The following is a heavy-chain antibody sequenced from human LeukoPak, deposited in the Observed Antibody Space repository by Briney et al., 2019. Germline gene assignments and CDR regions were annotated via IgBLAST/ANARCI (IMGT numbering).Heavy chain of an antibody. D-gene: IGHD3-10*01. CDR3: ARDMDAYYGSGSYYILDP. CDR1: GVSINTNSYF. CDR2: FYHLEGT. J-gene: IGHJ5*02. Sequence: SETLSLTCIVSGVSINTNSYFWGWIRQSPGKGLEWIGSFYHLEGTNYNPSLKSRVTISVDTSKNQFSLKLSSVTAADTAVYYCARDMDAYYGSGSYYILDPWGQGTLVTVSS. V-gene: IGHV4-39*07.